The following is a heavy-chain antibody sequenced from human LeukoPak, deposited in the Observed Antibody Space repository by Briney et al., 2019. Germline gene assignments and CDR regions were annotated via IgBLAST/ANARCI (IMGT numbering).Heavy chain of an antibody. CDR2: ISDIGSI. D-gene: IGHD3-3*01. CDR3: ASLHYDFWSGYYTGSDY. V-gene: IGHV4-59*08. Sequence: SETLSLTCTVSGGSISSYYWSWIRQPPGKGLEWIAYISDIGSINYNPSLKSRVAISLDTSKNQFSLKLSSVTAADTAVYYCASLHYDFWSGYYTGSDYWGQGTLVTVSS. J-gene: IGHJ4*02. CDR1: GGSISSYY.